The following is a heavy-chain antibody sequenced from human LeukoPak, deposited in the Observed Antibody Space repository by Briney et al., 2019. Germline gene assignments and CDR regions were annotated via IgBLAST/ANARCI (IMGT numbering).Heavy chain of an antibody. CDR1: GFTFRSYS. CDR2: ISGSADII. J-gene: IGHJ4*02. CDR3: ARGGSGWPTTFDY. Sequence: PGGSLRLSCAASGFTFRSYSMNWVRQAPGKGLEWLSHISGSADIITYADSVKGRFTISRDDASSSLYLQLNNLKAEDTALYYCARGGSGWPTTFDYWGQGTLVAVSS. V-gene: IGHV3-48*01. D-gene: IGHD6-19*01.